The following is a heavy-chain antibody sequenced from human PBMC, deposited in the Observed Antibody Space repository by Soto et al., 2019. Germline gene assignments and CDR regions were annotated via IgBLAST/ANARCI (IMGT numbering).Heavy chain of an antibody. V-gene: IGHV5-10-1*01. CDR3: ARRRAARLVSCSYGMAV. Sequence: SLTLSKEGSGQSSSMYSLICVQQKPRKGLAWMGRIAPSDSYTNYSPSFQGQVTISADKSISTAYLQWSSLKASATAMYYCARRRAARLVSCSYGMAVWGHGTKV. D-gene: IGHD6-13*01. J-gene: IGHJ6*02. CDR2: IAPSDSYT. CDR1: GQSSSMYS.